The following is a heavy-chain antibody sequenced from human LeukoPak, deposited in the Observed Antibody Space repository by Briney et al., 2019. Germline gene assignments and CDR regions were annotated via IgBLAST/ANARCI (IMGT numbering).Heavy chain of an antibody. J-gene: IGHJ5*02. Sequence: GGSLRLSCAASGFTFSSSWMYWVRQAPGKGLVWVSRINNDGTTTTDADSVKGRFTISRDNAKNSLYLQMNSLRAEDTAVYYCARGSIAAAGTGLDPWGQGTLVTVSS. D-gene: IGHD6-13*01. CDR3: ARGSIAAAGTGLDP. CDR2: INNDGTTT. V-gene: IGHV3-74*01. CDR1: GFTFSSSW.